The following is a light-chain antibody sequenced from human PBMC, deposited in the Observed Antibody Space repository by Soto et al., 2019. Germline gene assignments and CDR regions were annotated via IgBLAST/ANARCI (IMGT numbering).Light chain of an antibody. CDR1: QSISSW. CDR3: QQYNSYE. CDR2: DAS. Sequence: DIQMTQSPSTLSASVGDRVTITCRASQSISSWLAWYQQKPGKAPKLLIYDASSMESGVPSRLSGSGSGTEFTLTISSLQPDDFATYYCQQYNSYEFGQGTKVDIK. J-gene: IGKJ1*01. V-gene: IGKV1-5*01.